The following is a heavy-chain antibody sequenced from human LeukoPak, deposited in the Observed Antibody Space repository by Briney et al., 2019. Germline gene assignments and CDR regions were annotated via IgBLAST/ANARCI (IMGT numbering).Heavy chain of an antibody. Sequence: GGSLRLSCAASGFTFSDYTMNWVRQAPGKGLEWVSSIGSVTTYIYYADSLKGRFTISRDNAKNSLYLQMDSLRAEDTAIYFCGRAIAVAGPYYFDYWGQGTLVTVSS. CDR2: IGSVTTYI. J-gene: IGHJ4*02. V-gene: IGHV3-21*01. CDR1: GFTFSDYT. D-gene: IGHD6-19*01. CDR3: GRAIAVAGPYYFDY.